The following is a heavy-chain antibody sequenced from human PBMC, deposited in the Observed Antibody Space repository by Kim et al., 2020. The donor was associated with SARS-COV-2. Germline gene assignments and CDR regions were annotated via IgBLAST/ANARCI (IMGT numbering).Heavy chain of an antibody. Sequence: YAQKCQGRVTMTRDTSTSTVYMELSSLRSEDTAVYYCARGVGAIPNGFDPWGQGTLVTVSS. J-gene: IGHJ5*02. D-gene: IGHD1-26*01. V-gene: IGHV1-46*01. CDR3: ARGVGAIPNGFDP.